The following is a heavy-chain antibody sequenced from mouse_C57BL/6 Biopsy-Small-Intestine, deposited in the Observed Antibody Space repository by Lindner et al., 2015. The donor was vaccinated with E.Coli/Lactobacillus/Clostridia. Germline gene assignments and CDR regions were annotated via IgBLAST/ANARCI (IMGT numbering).Heavy chain of an antibody. CDR1: GYTFTGYY. CDR2: INPNSGGT. Sequence: SVKVSCKASGYTFTGYYMYWVRQAPRQGLEWMGWINPNSGGTNYAQKFQDRVTMTRDTSISTAYMELSSLRSDDTAVYYCANNVNTPIVLHSFDYWGQGTLVTVSS. CDR3: ANNVNTPIVLHSFDY. J-gene: IGHJ4*01. D-gene: IGHD2-12*01. V-gene: IGHV1-18*01.